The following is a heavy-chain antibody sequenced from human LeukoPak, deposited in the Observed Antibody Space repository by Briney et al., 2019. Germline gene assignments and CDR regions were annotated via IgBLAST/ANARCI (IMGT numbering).Heavy chain of an antibody. V-gene: IGHV1-69*05. CDR3: ATPTRGHAFDI. CDR1: GGTVSSFA. J-gene: IGHJ3*02. Sequence: SVKVSCKTSGGTVSSFALSWMRQAPGQGPEWMGGFIPILRTPKDAQKFQGRVTITTDESTDTLYMELSGLRVEDTAVYYCATPTRGHAFDIWGPGTMVTV. D-gene: IGHD3-10*01. CDR2: FIPILRTP.